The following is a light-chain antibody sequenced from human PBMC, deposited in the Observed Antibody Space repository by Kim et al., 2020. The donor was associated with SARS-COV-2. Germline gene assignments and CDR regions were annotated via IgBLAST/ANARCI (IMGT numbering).Light chain of an antibody. V-gene: IGKV1-12*01. J-gene: IGKJ3*01. CDR1: RDLNTW. CDR3: QQANTFPFT. CDR2: GAS. Sequence: ASVGDRVTITCRASRDLNTWLAWYQQKPGKAPKLLISGASSLKSGVPSRCSGSGSGTDFTLTITSLQPDDFATYYCQQANTFPFTFGPGTKVDIK.